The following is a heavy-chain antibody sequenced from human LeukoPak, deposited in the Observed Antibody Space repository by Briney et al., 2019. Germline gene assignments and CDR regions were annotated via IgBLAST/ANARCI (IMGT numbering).Heavy chain of an antibody. CDR2: IYHSGST. J-gene: IGHJ4*02. CDR3: ARGTSYNNPSEY. CDR1: GGSLSGYY. V-gene: IGHV4-34*01. D-gene: IGHD4-11*01. Sequence: SETLSLTCAVYGGSLSGYYWSWIRQRPGKGLEWIGEIYHSGSTNSNPSLKSRVTISVQTSKNQFSLKLSSVTAADTAVYYCARGTSYNNPSEYWGQGTLVTVSS.